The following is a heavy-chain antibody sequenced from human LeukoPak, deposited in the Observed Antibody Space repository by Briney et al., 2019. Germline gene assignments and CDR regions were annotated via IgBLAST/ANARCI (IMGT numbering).Heavy chain of an antibody. CDR3: ARLRIGNYLDY. J-gene: IGHJ4*02. CDR2: ISAYIGNT. Sequence: ASVKVSCKASGYTFSNYGINWVRQAPGQGLEWVGWISAYIGNTNHAQKLQGRVTMTTDTSTNTAYMELGSLRSDDTAVYYCARLRIGNYLDYWGQGTLVTVSS. V-gene: IGHV1-18*01. D-gene: IGHD2-15*01. CDR1: GYTFSNYG.